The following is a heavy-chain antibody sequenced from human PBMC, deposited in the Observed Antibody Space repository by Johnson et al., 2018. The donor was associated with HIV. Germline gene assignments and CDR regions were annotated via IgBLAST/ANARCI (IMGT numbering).Heavy chain of an antibody. CDR2: ISGSGGST. CDR1: GFTFSSYA. D-gene: IGHD4-17*01. J-gene: IGHJ3*02. V-gene: IGHV3-23*04. Sequence: VQLVESGGGLVQPGGSLRLSCAASGFTFSSYAMSWVRQAPGKGLEWVSAISGSGGSTYYADSVKGRLTISRDNAKNSLYLQMNGLRAEDTAVYYCARASTTVTTGDDAFDIWGQGTMVTVSS. CDR3: ARASTTVTTGDDAFDI.